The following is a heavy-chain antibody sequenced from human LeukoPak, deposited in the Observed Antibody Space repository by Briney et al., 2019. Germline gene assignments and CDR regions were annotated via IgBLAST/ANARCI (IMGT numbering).Heavy chain of an antibody. CDR1: GYTFSGHW. CDR2: INPNSGGT. V-gene: IGHV1-2*02. J-gene: IGHJ4*02. Sequence: ASVKVSCKTSGYTFSGHWLQWVRQAPGQGLEWMGWINPNSGGTNYAQKFQGRVTMTRDTSISTAYMELSRLRSDDTAVYYCARGRKAGYYYGSGPYWGYWGQGTLVTVSS. CDR3: ARGRKAGYYYGSGPYWGY. D-gene: IGHD3-10*01.